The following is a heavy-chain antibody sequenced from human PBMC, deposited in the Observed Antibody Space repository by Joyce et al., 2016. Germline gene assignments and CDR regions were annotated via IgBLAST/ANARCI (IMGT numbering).Heavy chain of an antibody. J-gene: IGHJ4*02. CDR2: INPDRGDT. V-gene: IGHV1-2*02. CDR3: AREYGGTFYFDY. Sequence: QVQLVQSGAEVKNPGASVKVSCKASGYSFSGYYIHWARQAPGQGLEWMGWINPDRGDTIYAQKFQGRVTMTRDTSISTVYLELGRLTSDDTALYYCAREYGGTFYFDYWGQVTLVTVSS. D-gene: IGHD4-23*01. CDR1: GYSFSGYY.